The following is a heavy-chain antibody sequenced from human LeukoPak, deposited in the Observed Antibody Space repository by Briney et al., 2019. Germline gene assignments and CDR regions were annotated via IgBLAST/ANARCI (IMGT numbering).Heavy chain of an antibody. CDR1: GFTFSSYA. CDR2: ISGSGGST. CDR3: AKYQSGLLRGVHFDY. J-gene: IGHJ4*02. Sequence: GGSLRLSCAASGFTFSSYAMSWVRQAPGKGLEWVSAISGSGGSTYYADSVKGRFTISRDNSKNTLYLQMNSLRAEDTGVYYCAKYQSGLLRGVHFDYWGRGTLVTVSS. V-gene: IGHV3-23*01. D-gene: IGHD2-2*01.